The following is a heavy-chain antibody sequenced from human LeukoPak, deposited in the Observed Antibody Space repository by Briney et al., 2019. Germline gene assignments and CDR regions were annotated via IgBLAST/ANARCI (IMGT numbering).Heavy chain of an antibody. Sequence: PGGSLRLSCAASGLSFSSFAMSWVRQGPARGLEWVSSIRGNGETFYADSVKGRFTLSSDISRNTVYFQLNNLRAEDSALYYCAKWPEGATPKFHHWGQGTLVTVSS. V-gene: IGHV3-23*01. CDR1: GLSFSSFA. D-gene: IGHD1-26*01. CDR2: IRGNGET. J-gene: IGHJ4*02. CDR3: AKWPEGATPKFHH.